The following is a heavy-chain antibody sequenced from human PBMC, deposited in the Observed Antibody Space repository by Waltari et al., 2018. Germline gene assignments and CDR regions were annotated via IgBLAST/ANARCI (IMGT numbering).Heavy chain of an antibody. D-gene: IGHD5-18*01. Sequence: EVQLVEAGGDIVQPGGSLRLSCVASGFTFMDYWLQWVRQVPGKGMVWVSRIKFDGSTISYSDSVKGRFTISRDNTKNTVFLQLNSLMAEDTGVYYCARKGGRGYTYGPFYYDSWGQGTLVTVSS. CDR1: GFTFMDYW. CDR3: ARKGGRGYTYGPFYYDS. CDR2: IKFDGSTI. V-gene: IGHV3-74*01. J-gene: IGHJ4*02.